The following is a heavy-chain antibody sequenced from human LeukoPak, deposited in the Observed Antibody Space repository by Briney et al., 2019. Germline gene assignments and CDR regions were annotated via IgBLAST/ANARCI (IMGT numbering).Heavy chain of an antibody. CDR2: ISYDGSNK. CDR3: SRDLGLPGV. D-gene: IGHD3-10*01. J-gene: IGHJ3*01. V-gene: IGHV3-30-3*01. CDR1: GFTFSSYA. Sequence: GGSLRLSCAASGFTFSSYAMHWVRQAPGKGLEWVAVISYDGSNKYYADSVKGRFTISRDNSKNTLYLQMNSLRAEDTAVYYCSRDLGLPGVWGQGTMVTVSS.